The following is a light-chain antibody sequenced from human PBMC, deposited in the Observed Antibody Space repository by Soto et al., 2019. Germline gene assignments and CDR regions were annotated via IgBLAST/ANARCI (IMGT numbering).Light chain of an antibody. J-gene: IGLJ1*01. CDR2: SNN. CDR1: SSNIGSNT. V-gene: IGLV1-44*01. CDR3: AAWDDSLNGGGV. Sequence: QSVLTQPPSASVTPGQRVTISCSGSSSNIGSNTVNWYQQLPGTAPKLLIYSNNQRPSGVPDRFSGSKSGTSASLAISGLQSEDEADYYCAAWDDSLNGGGVFGTGTKVTVL.